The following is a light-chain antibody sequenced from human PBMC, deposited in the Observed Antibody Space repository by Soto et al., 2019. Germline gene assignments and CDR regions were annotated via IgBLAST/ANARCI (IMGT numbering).Light chain of an antibody. CDR3: QQQGRSWIT. CDR2: GGS. J-gene: IGKJ5*01. V-gene: IGKV3-20*01. Sequence: EIVLTQSPGPLSLSPGERATLSCRASQSVSSNYLGWYQKKPGQAPRLLIYGGSSRATGIPDRFSGSGSGTDFTLTISRLEPEDFAVYYCQQQGRSWITFGQGTRLEIK. CDR1: QSVSSNY.